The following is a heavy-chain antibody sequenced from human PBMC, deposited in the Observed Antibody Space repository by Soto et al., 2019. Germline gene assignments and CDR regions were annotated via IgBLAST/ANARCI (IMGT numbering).Heavy chain of an antibody. Sequence: SETLSLTCTVSGDSINSYYWSWIRQPPGKGLEWIGYIYYSGSTMYDPSLKSRVTISLGTSKNQFSLKLSSVTAADTAVYYCARGYCSTTSCYVGFYYMDVWGKGTAVTVSS. CDR1: GDSINSYY. CDR2: IYYSGST. J-gene: IGHJ6*03. D-gene: IGHD2-2*01. CDR3: ARGYCSTTSCYVGFYYMDV. V-gene: IGHV4-59*01.